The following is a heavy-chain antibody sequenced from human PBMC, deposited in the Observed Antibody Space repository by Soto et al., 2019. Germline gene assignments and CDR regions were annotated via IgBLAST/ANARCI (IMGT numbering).Heavy chain of an antibody. CDR3: AKGGLIAPRQRNYLDS. V-gene: IGHV3-30*18. Sequence: ESGGGVVQPGRSLRLSCEASGFIFSNHGMHWVRQAPGKGLEWVAVASYDGTNKYYSDSVRGRFTISRDTSKKTLYLQMKGLSPEDSAVYYCAKGGLIAPRQRNYLDSWGHGTLVTVS. CDR1: GFIFSNHG. CDR2: ASYDGTNK. J-gene: IGHJ4*01. D-gene: IGHD3-22*01.